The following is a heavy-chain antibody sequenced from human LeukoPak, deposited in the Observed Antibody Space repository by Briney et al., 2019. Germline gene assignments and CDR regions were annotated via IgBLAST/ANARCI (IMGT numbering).Heavy chain of an antibody. J-gene: IGHJ4*02. Sequence: PSETLSLTCTVSGGSISSGDYYWSWIRQPPGKGLEWIGYIYYSGSTYYNPSLKSRVTISVDASKNQFYMKLISVTAADTAVYYCARALVTYYYDSSGYSGLFAYWGQGTLVTVSS. CDR3: ARALVTYYYDSSGYSGLFAY. D-gene: IGHD3-22*01. CDR1: GGSISSGDYY. CDR2: IYYSGST. V-gene: IGHV4-30-4*08.